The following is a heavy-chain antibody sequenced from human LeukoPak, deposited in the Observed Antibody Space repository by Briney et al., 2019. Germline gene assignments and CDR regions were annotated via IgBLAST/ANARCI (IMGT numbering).Heavy chain of an antibody. Sequence: ASVKVSCKASGYTFTAYSMHWVRQAPGQGLEWMGRINPNNGGTNYAQKFQGRVTMTRDTSITTAYMELSSLRSDDTAVYYCASSYSGYDSLLDIWGQGTMVTVPS. CDR3: ASSYSGYDSLLDI. J-gene: IGHJ3*02. CDR1: GYTFTAYS. V-gene: IGHV1-2*06. CDR2: INPNNGGT. D-gene: IGHD5-12*01.